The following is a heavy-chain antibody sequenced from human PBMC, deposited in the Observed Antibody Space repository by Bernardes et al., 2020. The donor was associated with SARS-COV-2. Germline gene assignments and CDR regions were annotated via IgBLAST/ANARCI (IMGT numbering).Heavy chain of an antibody. CDR2: IYYSGST. V-gene: IGHV4-59*01. Sequence: SETLSLTCTVSGGSISSYYWSWIRQPPGKGLEWIGYIYYSGSTNYNPSLKSRVTISVDTSKNQFSLKLTSVTAADTAVYYCARVPMVRGGHVQPDYYYYGMDVWGQGTTVTVSS. D-gene: IGHD3-10*01. CDR1: GGSISSYY. CDR3: ARVPMVRGGHVQPDYYYYGMDV. J-gene: IGHJ6*02.